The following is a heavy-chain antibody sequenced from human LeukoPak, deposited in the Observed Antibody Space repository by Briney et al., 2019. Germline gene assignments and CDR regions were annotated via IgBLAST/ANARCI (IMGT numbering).Heavy chain of an antibody. J-gene: IGHJ4*02. Sequence: GRSLGLSRAASGFTFSPYAMHWVRQAPGKGLEWVAVISHDGSNKYYADSVKGRFTISRDNSKNTLFLQMNSLRAEDTAVYYCARGWWLSALDYWGQGTLVTVSS. CDR3: ARGWWLSALDY. CDR2: ISHDGSNK. CDR1: GFTFSPYA. V-gene: IGHV3-30*04. D-gene: IGHD2-15*01.